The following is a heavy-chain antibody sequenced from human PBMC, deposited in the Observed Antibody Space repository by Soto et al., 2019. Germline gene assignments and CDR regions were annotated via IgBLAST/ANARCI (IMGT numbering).Heavy chain of an antibody. CDR2: INPNTGVT. Sequence: SVKVSCKASGYTFTDYYIHWVRQAPGQGLEWMGWINPNTGVTDYAQKFQGRVTMTRDTSISTAYMELSRLTSDNTAVDYCASEGEFDFRRRYDNYDALDVWGQGTTVTVSS. V-gene: IGHV1-2*02. D-gene: IGHD3-3*01. J-gene: IGHJ6*02. CDR3: ASEGEFDFRRRYDNYDALDV. CDR1: GYTFTDYY.